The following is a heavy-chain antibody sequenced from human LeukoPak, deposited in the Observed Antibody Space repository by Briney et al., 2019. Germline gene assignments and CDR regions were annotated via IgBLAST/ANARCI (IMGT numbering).Heavy chain of an antibody. V-gene: IGHV3-11*01. CDR1: GFTFSDYY. J-gene: IGHJ4*02. D-gene: IGHD6-13*01. CDR2: ISSSGGIM. CDR3: ARDHSSSWYDY. Sequence: GGSLRLSCAASGFTFSDYYMSWIRQAPGKGLEWVSYISSSGGIMYYADSVKGRFTISRDNAKNSLYLQMNSPRAEDTAVYYCARDHSSSWYDYWGQGTLVTVSS.